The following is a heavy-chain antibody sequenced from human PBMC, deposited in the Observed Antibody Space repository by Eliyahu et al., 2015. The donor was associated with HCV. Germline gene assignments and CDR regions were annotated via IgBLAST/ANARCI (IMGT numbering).Heavy chain of an antibody. CDR2: IDWDDDK. D-gene: IGHD5-18*01. CDR3: ARIATGTAMVKSYAFDI. J-gene: IGHJ3*02. Sequence: QVTLRESGPALVKPTQTLTLTCXFSGFSLSTIGMCVSWIRQPPGKALEXLALIDWDDDKYYSTSLKTRLTISKDTSKNQVVLTMTNMDPVDTATYYCARIATGTAMVKSYAFDIWGQGTMVTVSS. CDR1: GFSLSTIGMC. V-gene: IGHV2-70*01.